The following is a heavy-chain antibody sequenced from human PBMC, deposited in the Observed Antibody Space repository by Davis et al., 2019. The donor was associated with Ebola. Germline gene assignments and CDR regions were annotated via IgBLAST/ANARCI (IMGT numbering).Heavy chain of an antibody. V-gene: IGHV3-23*01. J-gene: IGHJ4*02. CDR2: ISGSGGST. CDR1: GFTFSSYA. D-gene: IGHD3-22*01. Sequence: PGGSLRLSCAASGFTFSSYAMSWVRQAPGKGLEWVSAISGSGGSTYYADSVKGRFTISRDNAKSFLYLQMDILRLEDTAVYYCARASTPHQYDSTGFYKDYWGRGTLVTVSS. CDR3: ARASTPHQYDSTGFYKDY.